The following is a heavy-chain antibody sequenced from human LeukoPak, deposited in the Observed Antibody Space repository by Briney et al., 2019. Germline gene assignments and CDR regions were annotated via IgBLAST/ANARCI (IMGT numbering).Heavy chain of an antibody. CDR2: INHSGST. J-gene: IGHJ6*03. V-gene: IGHV4-34*01. Sequence: KPSETLSLTCAVYGGSFSGYYWSWIRQPPGKGLEWIGEINHSGSTNYNPSLKSRVTISVDTSKNQFSLKLSSVTAADTAVYYCARLFGGYQGKYMDVWGKGTTVTVSS. CDR3: ARLFGGYQGKYMDV. D-gene: IGHD5-12*01. CDR1: GGSFSGYY.